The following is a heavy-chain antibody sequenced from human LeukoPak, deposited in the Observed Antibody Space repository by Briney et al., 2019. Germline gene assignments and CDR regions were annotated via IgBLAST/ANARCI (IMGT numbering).Heavy chain of an antibody. J-gene: IGHJ6*02. CDR1: GGSISSGDYY. D-gene: IGHD3-3*01. Sequence: SETLSLTCTVSGGSISSGDYYWSWIRQPPGKGLEWIGYIYYSGSTYYNPSLKSRVTISVDTSKNQFSLKLSSVTAADTAVYYCARGPDYDFWSGYYTPYYYGVDVWGQGTTVTVSS. V-gene: IGHV4-30-4*01. CDR2: IYYSGST. CDR3: ARGPDYDFWSGYYTPYYYGVDV.